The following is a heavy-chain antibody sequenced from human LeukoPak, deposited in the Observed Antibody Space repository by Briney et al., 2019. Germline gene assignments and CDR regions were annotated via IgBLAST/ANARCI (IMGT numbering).Heavy chain of an antibody. J-gene: IGHJ3*02. CDR1: GFTFNIYS. V-gene: IGHV3-30-3*01. CDR2: ISYDGINK. Sequence: GGSLRLSCEASGFTFNIYSIHWVRQAPGKGLEWVAFISYDGINKYYADPVRGRFTSSRDNSENTLYLQLNSLRAEATAVYYCAREVNYDFWSGYLAVGAFDIWGQGTLVTVSS. CDR3: AREVNYDFWSGYLAVGAFDI. D-gene: IGHD3-3*01.